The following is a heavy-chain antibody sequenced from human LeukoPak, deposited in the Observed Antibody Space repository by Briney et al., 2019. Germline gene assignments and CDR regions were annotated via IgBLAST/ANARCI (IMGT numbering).Heavy chain of an antibody. J-gene: IGHJ4*02. CDR2: IGGSGGST. CDR3: AKWPDLSGRRGTFDY. D-gene: IGHD3-16*01. CDR1: GFTSSSYA. V-gene: IGHV3-23*01. Sequence: PGGSLRLSCAASGFTSSSYAMSWVRQAPGKGLEWVSAIGGSGGSTYYADSVKGRFTISRDNSKNTLYLQMNSLRAEDTAVYYCAKWPDLSGRRGTFDYWGQGTLVTVSS.